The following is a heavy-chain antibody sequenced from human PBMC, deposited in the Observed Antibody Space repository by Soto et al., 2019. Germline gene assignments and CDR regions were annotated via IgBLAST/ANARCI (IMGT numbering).Heavy chain of an antibody. J-gene: IGHJ6*02. Sequence: EVRVLASGGDWVQPGASLRLSCTASGLTFSTYALSWVRQAPGKGLEWVSAIGGSGTGGRTYYADSVKGRVTISRDNSKNTVYLQMNSLRADDTAVYYCAKSPLGLDGYNSDYYGMDVWGQGTTVTVSS. CDR3: AKSPLGLDGYNSDYYGMDV. D-gene: IGHD5-12*01. CDR1: GLTFSTYA. CDR2: IGGSGTGGRT. V-gene: IGHV3-23*01.